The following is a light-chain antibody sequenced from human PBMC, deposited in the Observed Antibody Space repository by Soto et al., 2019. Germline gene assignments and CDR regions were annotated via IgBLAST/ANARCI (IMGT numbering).Light chain of an antibody. CDR1: SSDVGGYNY. CDR3: SSYSGSNILV. Sequence: QTVVTQPPSASGSPGQSVTISCTGTSSDVGGYNYVSWYQQHPGKAPKLMIYEVSKRPSGVPDRFSGSKSGNTASLIVSGLQAEDEADYYCSSYSGSNILVFGGGTKLTVL. V-gene: IGLV2-8*01. CDR2: EVS. J-gene: IGLJ2*01.